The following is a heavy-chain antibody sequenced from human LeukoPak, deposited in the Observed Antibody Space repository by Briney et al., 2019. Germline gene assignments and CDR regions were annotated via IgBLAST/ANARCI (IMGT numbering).Heavy chain of an antibody. D-gene: IGHD1-26*01. Sequence: GGSLRLSCAASGFTVSSNYMTWVRQAPGKGLEWVSVMYTLGNTYYADSVRGRFTISRDNSKNTLYLQMNSLRAEDTAVYYCAKERETGGSYLVGGFDYWGQGTLVTVSS. J-gene: IGHJ4*02. CDR1: GFTVSSNY. CDR3: AKERETGGSYLVGGFDY. V-gene: IGHV3-66*01. CDR2: MYTLGNT.